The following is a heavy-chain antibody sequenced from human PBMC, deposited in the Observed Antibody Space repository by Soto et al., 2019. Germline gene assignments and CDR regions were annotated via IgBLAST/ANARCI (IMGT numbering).Heavy chain of an antibody. CDR2: IKPDGSEK. CDR1: GFTSSNHW. J-gene: IGHJ6*02. CDR3: ARGHYGIDV. V-gene: IGHV3-7*01. Sequence: EVQLVESGGGLVQPGGSLRLSCVASGFTSSNHWLTWIRQAPGKGLEWVANIKPDGSEKYYVDSVKGRFTISRDNDENSMFLQMSSLRVDDTAVYYCARGHYGIDVWGQGTTVTVSS.